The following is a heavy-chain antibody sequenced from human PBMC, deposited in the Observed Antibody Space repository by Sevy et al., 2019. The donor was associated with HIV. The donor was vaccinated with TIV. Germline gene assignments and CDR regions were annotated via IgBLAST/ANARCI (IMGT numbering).Heavy chain of an antibody. CDR3: ARDRAYSALDY. CDR1: GFTFSDSW. J-gene: IGHJ4*02. CDR2: INEDGSRL. D-gene: IGHD5-18*01. V-gene: IGHV3-7*01. Sequence: GGSLRLSCVASGFTFSDSWMTWVRQAPGKGLERIAFINEDGSRLGYVDSVRGRFTISRENTKNSLHLQMNSLRAEDTAVYFCARDRAYSALDYWGQGTLVTVSS.